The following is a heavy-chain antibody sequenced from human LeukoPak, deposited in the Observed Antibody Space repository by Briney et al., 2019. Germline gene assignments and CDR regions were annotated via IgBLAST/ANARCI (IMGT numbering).Heavy chain of an antibody. Sequence: PGGSLRLSCTASGFTFGEDAMSWFRQAPGKGLEWLGFNRTKTNGATAEYAASVKGRFSISRDDSKSIAYLQMNSLKTEDTAVYYCARLIVVVVAASSYFDSWGQGTRVTVSS. CDR3: ARLIVVVVAASSYFDS. D-gene: IGHD2-15*01. J-gene: IGHJ4*02. CDR1: GFTFGEDA. CDR2: NRTKTNGATA. V-gene: IGHV3-49*03.